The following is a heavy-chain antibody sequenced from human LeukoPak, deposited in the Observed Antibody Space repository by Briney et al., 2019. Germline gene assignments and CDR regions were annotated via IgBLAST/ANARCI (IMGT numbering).Heavy chain of an antibody. CDR2: ISPNSGGT. CDR1: GYTFTGYY. CDR3: ARALYDSAVYFDY. Sequence: GASVKVSCKASGYTFTGYYMHWVRQAPGQGLEWMGWISPNSGGTNYAQKFQGWVTMTRDTSISTAYMELSRLRSDDTAVYYCARALYDSAVYFDYWGQGTLVTVSS. J-gene: IGHJ4*02. D-gene: IGHD5/OR15-5a*01. V-gene: IGHV1-2*04.